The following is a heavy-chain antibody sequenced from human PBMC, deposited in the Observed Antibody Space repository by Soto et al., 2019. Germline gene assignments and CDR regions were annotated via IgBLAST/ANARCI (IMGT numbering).Heavy chain of an antibody. Sequence: PSQTLSLTCVVSGDSISSGNWWSWVRQPPGKGLEWIGQIYHSGSTNYSPSLKSRVTISVDKSKNQFSLRLSSVTAADTAIYYCAKRGFYDRRGSSDAFDIWGQGTMVTVSS. CDR1: GDSISSGNW. CDR3: AKRGFYDRRGSSDAFDI. V-gene: IGHV4-4*02. D-gene: IGHD3-22*01. J-gene: IGHJ3*02. CDR2: IYHSGST.